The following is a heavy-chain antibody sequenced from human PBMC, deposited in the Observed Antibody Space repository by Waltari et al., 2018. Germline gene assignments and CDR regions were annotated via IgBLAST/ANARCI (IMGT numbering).Heavy chain of an antibody. CDR1: GFNFNEYT. D-gene: IGHD2-2*01. Sequence: EVQLVESGGGLVQPGGSLRLSCVGSGFNFNEYTLNWVRQAPGKGLQCVSSISSRGSYIYYTDSVKGRFTISRDSATNSLYYCARTSTPGAVTEFFFDFWGQGTLIAVSS. CDR2: ISSRGSYI. CDR3: DF. V-gene: IGHV3-21*06. J-gene: IGHJ4*02.